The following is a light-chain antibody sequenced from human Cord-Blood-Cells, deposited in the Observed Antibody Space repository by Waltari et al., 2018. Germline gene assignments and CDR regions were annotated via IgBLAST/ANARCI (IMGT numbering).Light chain of an antibody. CDR2: GAS. V-gene: IGKV3-20*01. CDR1: QSVSSSY. CDR3: QQYGSSPPIT. J-gene: IGKJ5*01. Sequence: EIVLTQSPGTLSLSPGERATLSCRASQSVSSSYLAWYQQKPGQAPRLLIYGASSRATGIPDRFSGSGSGTDFTLTISRLEPEDFAVYYCQQYGSSPPITFDQG.